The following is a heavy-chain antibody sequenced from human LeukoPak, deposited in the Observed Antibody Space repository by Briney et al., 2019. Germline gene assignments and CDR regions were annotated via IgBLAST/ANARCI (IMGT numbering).Heavy chain of an antibody. CDR1: GGSFSGYY. CDR3: TKSDGYGLIRI. V-gene: IGHV4-34*03. CDR2: INHSGST. D-gene: IGHD3-10*01. Sequence: PSETLSLTCAVYGGSFSGYYWSWIRQPPGKGLEWIGEINHSGSTNYNPSLKSRVTISVDTSKNQFSLKVISMTAADTAAYSCTKSDGYGLIRICGRGTMVTVSS. J-gene: IGHJ3*02.